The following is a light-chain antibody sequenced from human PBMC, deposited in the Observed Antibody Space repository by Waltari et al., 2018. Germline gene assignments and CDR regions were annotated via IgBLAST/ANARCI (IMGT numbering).Light chain of an antibody. J-gene: IGLJ3*02. CDR1: STDVGDYNY. CDR2: DVT. Sequence: QSALTQPASVSGSPGQSITISCTGASTDVGDYNYVSWYQQIPGKAPKVIIYDVTKRPAGVSNRFSGSKSGNSASLSISGLQAGDEAHYYCCSYAGRSTWVFGGGTKVTVL. CDR3: CSYAGRSTWV. V-gene: IGLV2-14*03.